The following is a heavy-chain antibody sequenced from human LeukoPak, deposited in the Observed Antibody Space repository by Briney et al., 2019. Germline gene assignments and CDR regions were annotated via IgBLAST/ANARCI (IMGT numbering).Heavy chain of an antibody. D-gene: IGHD2-2*01. CDR2: IIPIFGTA. CDR1: GGTFTNYA. CDR3: ARGAPSYCSSTSCYPRDQDNWFDP. J-gene: IGHJ5*02. V-gene: IGHV1-69*01. Sequence: SVKVSCKGSGGTFTNYAISWVRQAPGQGLEWMGGIIPIFGTANYAQKFQGRVTITADESTSTAYMELSSLRSEDTAVYYCARGAPSYCSSTSCYPRDQDNWFDPWGQGTLVTVSS.